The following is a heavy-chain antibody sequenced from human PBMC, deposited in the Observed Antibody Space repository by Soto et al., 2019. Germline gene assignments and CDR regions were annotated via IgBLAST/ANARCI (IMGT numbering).Heavy chain of an antibody. CDR2: ISAHSGNT. D-gene: IGHD6-13*01. Sequence: QVQLVQSEGEVKKPGASVKISCRASGYTFTSYAINWVRQAPGQGLGWMGWISAHSGNTNYAQKVQGRVTMTTDTSTSTAYMELRSLRSDDTAIYYCARIAASGIVHDFDFWGQGTLVTVSS. J-gene: IGHJ4*02. CDR3: ARIAASGIVHDFDF. V-gene: IGHV1-18*01. CDR1: GYTFTSYA.